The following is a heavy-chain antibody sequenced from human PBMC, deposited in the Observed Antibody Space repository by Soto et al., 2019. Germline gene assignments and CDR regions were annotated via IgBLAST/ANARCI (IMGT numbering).Heavy chain of an antibody. V-gene: IGHV1-69*13. D-gene: IGHD6-13*01. CDR1: GGTFSSYA. J-gene: IGHJ5*02. Sequence: SVKVSCKASGGTFSSYAISWVRQAPGQGLEWMGGIIPIFGTANYAQKFQGRVTITADESMSTAYMELSSLRSEDTAVYYCARFHSSSWPPHVPWGQGTLVTVSS. CDR3: ARFHSSSWPPHVP. CDR2: IIPIFGTA.